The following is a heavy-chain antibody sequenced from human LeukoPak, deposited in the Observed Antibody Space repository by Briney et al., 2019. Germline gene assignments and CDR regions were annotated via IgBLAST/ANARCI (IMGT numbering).Heavy chain of an antibody. D-gene: IGHD1-26*01. CDR2: ISGSGGST. Sequence: SGGSLRLSCAASGFTFSSYAMSWVRQAPGKGLEWVSAISGSGGSTYYADSVKGRFTISRDNSKNTLYLQMNSLRAEDTAVYYCAKDWVGGSYFAPVTPFDYWGQGTLVTVSS. CDR1: GFTFSSYA. V-gene: IGHV3-23*01. CDR3: AKDWVGGSYFAPVTPFDY. J-gene: IGHJ4*02.